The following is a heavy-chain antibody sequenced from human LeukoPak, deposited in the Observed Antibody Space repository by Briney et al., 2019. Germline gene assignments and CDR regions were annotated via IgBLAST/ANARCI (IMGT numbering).Heavy chain of an antibody. CDR3: ARDVGISYASFDY. CDR1: GYTFTGYY. J-gene: IGHJ4*02. D-gene: IGHD2-2*01. V-gene: IGHV1-2*02. Sequence: ASVKVSCKASGYTFTGYYMHWVRQAPGQGLEWMGGINPNGGGTNYAQKFQGRVTMTRDTSISTAYMELSRLRPDDTAVYYCARDVGISYASFDYWGQGTLVTVSS. CDR2: INPNGGGT.